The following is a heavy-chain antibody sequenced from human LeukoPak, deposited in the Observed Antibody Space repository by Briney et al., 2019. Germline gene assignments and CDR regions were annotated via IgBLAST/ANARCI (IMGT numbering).Heavy chain of an antibody. CDR2: ISSSGSTI. D-gene: IGHD1-26*01. Sequence: GGSLRLSCAASGFTFSSYEMNWVRQAPGKGLEWVSYISSSGSTIYYADSVKGRFTISRDNAKNSLYMQMNSLRAEDTAVYYCARVERWEPRDYWGQGTLVTVSS. J-gene: IGHJ4*02. CDR1: GFTFSSYE. CDR3: ARVERWEPRDY. V-gene: IGHV3-48*03.